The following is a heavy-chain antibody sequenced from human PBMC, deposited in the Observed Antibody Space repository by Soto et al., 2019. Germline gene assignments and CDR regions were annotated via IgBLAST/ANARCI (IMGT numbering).Heavy chain of an antibody. CDR2: IYYSGST. J-gene: IGHJ4*02. CDR3: ARRYGGTFDY. D-gene: IGHD2-15*01. Sequence: PSETLSLTCTVSGGSISSYYWSWIRQPPGKGLEWIGYIYYSGSTNYNPSHKSRVTISVDTSKNQFSLKLSSVTAADTAVYYCARRYGGTFDYWGQGTLVTVSS. V-gene: IGHV4-59*08. CDR1: GGSISSYY.